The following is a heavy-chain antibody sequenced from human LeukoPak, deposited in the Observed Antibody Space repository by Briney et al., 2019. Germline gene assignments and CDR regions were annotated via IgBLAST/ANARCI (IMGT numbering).Heavy chain of an antibody. J-gene: IGHJ4*02. Sequence: GESLKISCKGSGYSFNSYWIGWVRQMPGKGLEWMGIIYPGDSDTRYSPSFQGQVTISADKSISTAYLQWSSLKASDTAMYYCARHPTGYSSSWYLREEYYFDYWGQGTLVTVSS. CDR1: GYSFNSYW. CDR2: IYPGDSDT. D-gene: IGHD6-13*01. CDR3: ARHPTGYSSSWYLREEYYFDY. V-gene: IGHV5-51*01.